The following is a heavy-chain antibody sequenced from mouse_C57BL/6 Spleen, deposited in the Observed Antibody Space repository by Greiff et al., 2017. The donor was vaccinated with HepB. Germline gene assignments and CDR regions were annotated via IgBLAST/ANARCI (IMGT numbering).Heavy chain of an antibody. CDR2: IYPGDGDT. J-gene: IGHJ4*01. CDR3: ASYCSNRYYAMDY. V-gene: IGHV1-82*01. CDR1: GYAFSSSW. Sequence: VQLQQSGPELVKPGASVKISCKASGYAFSSSWMNWVKQRPGKGLEWIGRIYPGDGDTNYNGKFKGKATLTADKSSSTAYMQLSSLTSEDSAVYFCASYCSNRYYAMDYWGQGTSVTVSS. D-gene: IGHD2-5*01.